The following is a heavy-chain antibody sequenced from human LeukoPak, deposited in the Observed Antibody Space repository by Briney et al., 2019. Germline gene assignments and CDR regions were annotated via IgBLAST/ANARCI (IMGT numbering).Heavy chain of an antibody. J-gene: IGHJ5*02. Sequence: GGSHTLSCAASGFTFSSYTMNWVGQAPGKGLEWVSSVDTTSNYIYYADSVKGRLTITRDDAKNSVYLQMNSPRAEDMAVYFCARDSVPLEATRRNSFDPWGRGTLDPVS. D-gene: IGHD2-15*01. CDR2: VDTTSNYI. CDR3: ARDSVPLEATRRNSFDP. V-gene: IGHV3-21*06. CDR1: GFTFSSYT.